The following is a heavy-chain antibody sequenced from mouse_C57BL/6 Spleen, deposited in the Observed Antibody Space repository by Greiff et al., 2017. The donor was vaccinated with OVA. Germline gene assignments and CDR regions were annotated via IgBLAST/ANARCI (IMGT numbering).Heavy chain of an antibody. J-gene: IGHJ3*01. CDR2: ILPGSGST. D-gene: IGHD1-1*01. CDR1: GYTFTGYW. V-gene: IGHV1-9*01. Sequence: QVQLQQSGAELMKPGASVKLSCKATGYTFTGYWIEWVKQRPGHGLEWIGAILPGSGSTNYTEKFKGKATFTADTASNTAYMQLSSLTTEDSAIYYGARRGYYWYWGQGTLVTVSA. CDR3: ARRGYYWY.